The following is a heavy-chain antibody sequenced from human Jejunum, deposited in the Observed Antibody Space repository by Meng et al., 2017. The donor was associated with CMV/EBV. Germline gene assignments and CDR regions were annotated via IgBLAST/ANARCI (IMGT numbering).Heavy chain of an antibody. V-gene: IGHV4-38-2*02. J-gene: IGHJ6*02. CDR2: IYHSAST. CDR1: SGYY. Sequence: SGYYWGWIRQPPGKGLEWIGSIYHSASTYYNPSLKSRVTISVDTSKNQFSLKLSSVTAADTAVYYCARDGGLTPYYYYYYGMDVWGQGTTVTVSS. CDR3: ARDGGLTPYYYYYYGMDV.